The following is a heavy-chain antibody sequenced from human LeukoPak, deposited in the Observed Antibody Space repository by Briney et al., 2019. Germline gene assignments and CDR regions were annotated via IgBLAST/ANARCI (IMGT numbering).Heavy chain of an antibody. D-gene: IGHD2-21*02. J-gene: IGHJ6*03. CDR2: ISSSSDYI. CDR3: ARVGVTAIVDYYYYYMDV. V-gene: IGHV3-21*01. CDR1: GFSFSTYS. Sequence: PGGSLRLSCAASGFSFSTYSMIWVRQAPGKGLEWVSSISSSSDYIYYADSVKGRFTISRDNAKNSLYLQMNSLRAEDTAVYYCARVGVTAIVDYYYYYMDVWGKGTTVTVSS.